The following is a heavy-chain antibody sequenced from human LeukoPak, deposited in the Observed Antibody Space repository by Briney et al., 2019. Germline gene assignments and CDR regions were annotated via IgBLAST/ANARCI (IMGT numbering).Heavy chain of an antibody. D-gene: IGHD3-3*01. J-gene: IGHJ4*02. CDR1: GGSISSSSYY. CDR3: ARRFLEWLSFDY. V-gene: IGHV4-39*01. CDR2: IYYSGST. Sequence: SETLSLTCTVSGGSISSSSYYWGWIRQPPGKGLEWIGSIYYSGSTYYNPFLKSRVTISVDTSKNQFSLKLSSVTAADTAVYYCARRFLEWLSFDYWGQGTLVTVSS.